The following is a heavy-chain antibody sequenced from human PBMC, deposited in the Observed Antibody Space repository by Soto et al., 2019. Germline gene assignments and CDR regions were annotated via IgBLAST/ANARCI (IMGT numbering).Heavy chain of an antibody. J-gene: IGHJ6*02. CDR2: INHSGST. Sequence: KPSETLSLTCAVYGGSFSGYYWSWIRQPPGKGLEWIGEINHSGSTNYNPSLKSRVTISVDTSKNQFSLKLSSVTAADTAVYYCARFGNGYSSSWYEGYYYYGMDVWGQGTTVTVSS. CDR3: ARFGNGYSSSWYEGYYYYGMDV. CDR1: GGSFSGYY. D-gene: IGHD6-13*01. V-gene: IGHV4-34*01.